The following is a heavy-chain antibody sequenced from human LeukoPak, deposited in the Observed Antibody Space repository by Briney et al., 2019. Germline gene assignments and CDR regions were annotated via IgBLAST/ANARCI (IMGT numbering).Heavy chain of an antibody. CDR3: ARIGDYNWNDHYYFDY. CDR2: INPDSGGT. V-gene: IGHV1-2*04. Sequence: ASVKVSCKASGYTFTGYYMHWVRQAPGQGLEWMGWINPDSGGTNSAQKFQGWVTMTRDTSISTAYMELSRLRSDDTAVYYCARIGDYNWNDHYYFDYWGQGTLVTVSS. CDR1: GYTFTGYY. D-gene: IGHD1-20*01. J-gene: IGHJ4*02.